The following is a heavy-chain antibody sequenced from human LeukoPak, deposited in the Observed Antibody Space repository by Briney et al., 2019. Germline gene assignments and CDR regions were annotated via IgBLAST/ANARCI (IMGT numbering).Heavy chain of an antibody. Sequence: PSQTLSLTCTVSGGSISSGDYYWSWIRQPPGKGLEWIGYIYYSGSTNYNPSLKSRVTISVDTSKNQFSLKLSSVTAADTAVYYCARESGSYNSFDYWGQGTLVTVSS. CDR1: GGSISSGDYY. CDR3: ARESGSYNSFDY. J-gene: IGHJ4*02. V-gene: IGHV4-61*08. CDR2: IYYSGST. D-gene: IGHD1-26*01.